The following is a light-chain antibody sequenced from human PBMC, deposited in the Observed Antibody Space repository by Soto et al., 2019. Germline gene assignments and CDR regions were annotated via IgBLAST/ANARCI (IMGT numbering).Light chain of an antibody. CDR2: GAS. V-gene: IGKV3D-20*02. CDR1: QSVSSRY. J-gene: IGKJ4*01. CDR3: QQRSNWPLT. Sequence: DSVVTHSPGTLSLSPGEIATLSCRASQSVSSRYLAWYQQTPGQALRLLIYGASSRATGIPARFSGSGSGTDFSLTISSLEPEDFAVYYCQQRSNWPLTFGGGTKVDIK.